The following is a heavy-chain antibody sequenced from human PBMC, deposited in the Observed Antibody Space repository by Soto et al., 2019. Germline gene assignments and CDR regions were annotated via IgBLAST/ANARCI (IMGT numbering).Heavy chain of an antibody. CDR2: IKKDGSEK. CDR3: GRVRPGTTVDC. Sequence: EVQLVESGGGLVQPGGSLRLSCAVSGFIFSNYWMTWVRQAPGKGLEWVATIKKDGSEKYYVDSVKGRFTIYRDNAKNSLYLQMHILRAEATAVYYCGRVRPGTTVDCWGQGTLVTVSS. V-gene: IGHV3-7*01. D-gene: IGHD1-7*01. CDR1: GFIFSNYW. J-gene: IGHJ4*02.